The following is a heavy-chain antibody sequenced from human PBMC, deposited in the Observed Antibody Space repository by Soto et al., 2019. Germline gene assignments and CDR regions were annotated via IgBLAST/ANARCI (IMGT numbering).Heavy chain of an antibody. CDR1: GFTVSSNY. V-gene: IGHV3-66*01. CDR2: IYSGGST. CDR3: ARDISENYYYYMDV. Sequence: GGSLRLSCAASGFTVSSNYMSWVRQAPGKGLEWVSVIYSGGSTYYADSVKGRFTISRDNSKNTLYLQMNSLRAEDTAVYYCARDISENYYYYMDVWGKGTTVTVSS. J-gene: IGHJ6*03.